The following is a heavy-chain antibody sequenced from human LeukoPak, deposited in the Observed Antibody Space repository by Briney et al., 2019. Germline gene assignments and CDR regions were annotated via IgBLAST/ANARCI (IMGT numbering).Heavy chain of an antibody. D-gene: IGHD6-13*01. J-gene: IGHJ6*02. V-gene: IGHV4-39*01. CDR2: IYYSGST. CDR3: AKPSIAAAGYYYYGMDA. Sequence: SETLSLTCTVSGGSISSSSYDWGWLRQPPGKGLEWIASIYYSGSTYYNPSLKSPVTISVDTSKNQFSLKLSSVTAADTAVYYCAKPSIAAAGYYYYGMDAWGQGTTVTVSS. CDR1: GGSISSSSYD.